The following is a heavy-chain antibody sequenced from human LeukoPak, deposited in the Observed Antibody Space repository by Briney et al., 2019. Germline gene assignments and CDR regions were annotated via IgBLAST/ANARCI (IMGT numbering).Heavy chain of an antibody. Sequence: SETLSLTCTVSGGSISSHYWSWIRQPPGKGLEWIGYIYYSGSTYYNPSLKSRVTISVDTSKNQFSLKLSSVTAADTAVYYCARVYSIHFYGDYDSWFDPWGQGTLVTVSS. CDR2: IYYSGST. CDR1: GGSISSHY. D-gene: IGHD4-17*01. J-gene: IGHJ5*02. CDR3: ARVYSIHFYGDYDSWFDP. V-gene: IGHV4-59*11.